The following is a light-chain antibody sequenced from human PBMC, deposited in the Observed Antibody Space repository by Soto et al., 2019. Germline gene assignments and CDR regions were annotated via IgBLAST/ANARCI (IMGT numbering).Light chain of an antibody. CDR1: SSDVGGYNY. CDR2: EVS. Sequence: QSVLTQPASVSGSPGQSVTISCTGTSSDVGGYNYVSWYQHHPGKAPKLLIYEVSYRPSGVSDRFSGSKSANTASLTISGLQAEDEADYYCSSYTSGSLRVFGNGTKGTVL. CDR3: SSYTSGSLRV. V-gene: IGLV2-14*01. J-gene: IGLJ1*01.